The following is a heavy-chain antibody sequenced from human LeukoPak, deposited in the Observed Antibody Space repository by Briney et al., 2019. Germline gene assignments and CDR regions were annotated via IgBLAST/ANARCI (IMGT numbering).Heavy chain of an antibody. V-gene: IGHV4-59*11. J-gene: IGHJ3*02. D-gene: IGHD2-2*01. CDR1: GGSIRNLY. CDR3: ARGRLVAANTGAFDI. Sequence: KPLETLPLTCTVSGGSIRNLYWSWIRQPPGKGLEWIGYIYYSGSTSYNPSLKSRVTISVDTSKIQFSLNLNSVTAADTAVYYCARGRLVAANTGAFDIWGQGTLVTVSS. CDR2: IYYSGST.